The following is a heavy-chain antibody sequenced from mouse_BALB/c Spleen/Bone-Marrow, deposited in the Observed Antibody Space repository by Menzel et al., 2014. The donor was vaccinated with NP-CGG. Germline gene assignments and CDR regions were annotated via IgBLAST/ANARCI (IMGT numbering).Heavy chain of an antibody. V-gene: IGHV1-80*01. J-gene: IGHJ2*01. CDR2: IYPGDGDT. D-gene: IGHD6-2*01. Sequence: VHLQQSGAELVRAGSSVKISCKASGYAFSRYWMSWVKRRPGQGLEWIGQIYPGDGDTNYNGKFKDKATLTADKSSSTAYMHLSSLTSEDSAVYFCARQVVHDYWGQGTTLTVSS. CDR1: GYAFSRYW. CDR3: ARQVVHDY.